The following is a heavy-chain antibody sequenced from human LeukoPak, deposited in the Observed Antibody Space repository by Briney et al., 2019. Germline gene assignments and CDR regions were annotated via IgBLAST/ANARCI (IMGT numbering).Heavy chain of an antibody. CDR2: INPNSGGT. V-gene: IGHV1-2*02. D-gene: IGHD2-2*01. CDR3: ARDHCASTGCYEDYYYGLDV. CDR1: GYTFSGNY. Sequence: ASVKVSCKASGYTFSGNYIQWVRQAPGQGLEWMGWINPNSGGTNYAQNFQGRVTVTRDTSISTVYMELSRLTSDDTAVYYCARDHCASTGCYEDYYYGLDVWGQGTTVTVSS. J-gene: IGHJ6*02.